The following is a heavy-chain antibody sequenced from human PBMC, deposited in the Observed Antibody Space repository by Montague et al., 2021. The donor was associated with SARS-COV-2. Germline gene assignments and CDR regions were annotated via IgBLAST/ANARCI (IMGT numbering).Heavy chain of an antibody. V-gene: IGHV4-59*01. CDR3: ARENMTDDAFDI. CDR2: FYSVGST. Sequence: SETLSLTCTVSGASFSSSYWGWIRQSPGKGLEWIGYFYSVGSTDYNPSLKSRATISIDTSKNQFSLKLRSVTAADTAVYYCARENMTDDAFDIWGQGTMVTVSS. CDR1: GASFSSSY. J-gene: IGHJ3*02.